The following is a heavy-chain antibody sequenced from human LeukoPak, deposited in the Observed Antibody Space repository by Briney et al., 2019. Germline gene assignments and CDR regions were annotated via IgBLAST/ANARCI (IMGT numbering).Heavy chain of an antibody. CDR3: ARVFCGSATCLYYYYYGMDV. J-gene: IGHJ6*02. D-gene: IGHD2-2*01. V-gene: IGHV3-7*03. CDR2: IKEDGSEK. Sequence: GSLRLSCAASGFTFSNYWMSWVRQAPGKGLEWVANIKEDGSEKYYMDSVKGRFTISRDNAKNSLYLQMNSLRAEDTAVYYCARVFCGSATCLYYYYYGMDVWGQGTTVTVSS. CDR1: GFTFSNYW.